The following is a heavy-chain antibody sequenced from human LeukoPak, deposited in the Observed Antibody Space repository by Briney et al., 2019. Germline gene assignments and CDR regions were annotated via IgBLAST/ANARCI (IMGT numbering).Heavy chain of an antibody. CDR1: DNIFTSYG. Sequence: ASVKVSCKASDNIFTSYGISWVRQAPGQGLEWMGWISVYNGNTNYAQKLQGRVTMTTGTSTSTAYMELRSLRSDDTAVYYCARHGTNWFDPWGQGTLVTVSS. CDR3: ARHGTNWFDP. V-gene: IGHV1-18*01. J-gene: IGHJ5*02. CDR2: ISVYNGNT.